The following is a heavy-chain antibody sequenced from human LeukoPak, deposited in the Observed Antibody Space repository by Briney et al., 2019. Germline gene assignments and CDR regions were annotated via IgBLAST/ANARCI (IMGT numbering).Heavy chain of an antibody. Sequence: PSETLSLTCTVSGGSISSYYWSWIRQPAGKGLEWIGRIYTSGSTNYNPSLKSRVTMSVDTSKNQFSLKLSSVTAADTAVYYCAREVVVVPAAMGNNWFDPWGQGTLVTVSS. CDR2: IYTSGST. V-gene: IGHV4-4*07. CDR3: AREVVVVPAAMGNNWFDP. D-gene: IGHD2-2*01. CDR1: GGSISSYY. J-gene: IGHJ5*02.